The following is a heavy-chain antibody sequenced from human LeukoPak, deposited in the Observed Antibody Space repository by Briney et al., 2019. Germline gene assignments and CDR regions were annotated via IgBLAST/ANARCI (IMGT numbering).Heavy chain of an antibody. Sequence: GGSLRLSCAASGFTFSDYYMGWIRQAPGKGLQWVSYISASGDTIYYSDSVKGRFTISRDNAKNTLYLQMNSLRAEDTAVYYCARDPTVVTPGAYYYYYYMDVWGKGTTVTVSS. CDR1: GFTFSDYY. CDR3: ARDPTVVTPGAYYYYYYMDV. J-gene: IGHJ6*03. CDR2: ISASGDTI. D-gene: IGHD4-23*01. V-gene: IGHV3-11*04.